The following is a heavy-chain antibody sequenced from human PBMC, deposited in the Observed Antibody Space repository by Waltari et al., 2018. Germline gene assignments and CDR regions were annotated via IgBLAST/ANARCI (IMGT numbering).Heavy chain of an antibody. Sequence: QMQLVESGGGVVQPGGSLRLTCAASGFTFSSFGMHWVRQAPGKGREGVAFIRYDGSNAYYADSGKGRFTISRDNSKNTLSLHMNSLRPEDTAVYYCAKDGSFVVVPEAMFDYYMDVWGKGTTVSVSS. CDR1: GFTFSSFG. D-gene: IGHD2-2*01. CDR2: IRYDGSNA. J-gene: IGHJ6*03. CDR3: AKDGSFVVVPEAMFDYYMDV. V-gene: IGHV3-30*02.